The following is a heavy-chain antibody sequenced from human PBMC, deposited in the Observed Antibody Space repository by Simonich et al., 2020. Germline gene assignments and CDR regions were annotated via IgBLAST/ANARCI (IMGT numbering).Heavy chain of an antibody. J-gene: IGHJ3*02. CDR2: HHPNSGGK. CDR3: ARVSGGTAMVTSTFDI. V-gene: IGHV1-2*07. Sequence: QVQLVQSGAEVKKPGASVKVSCKASGYTFTGYYMHWVRQAPAQGLERMRWHHPNSGGKNYAHKFKGRVTMTRDTSSSTAYMELSRLRSDATAVYYCARVSGGTAMVTSTFDIWGQGTMVTVSS. D-gene: IGHD5-18*01. CDR1: GYTFTGYY.